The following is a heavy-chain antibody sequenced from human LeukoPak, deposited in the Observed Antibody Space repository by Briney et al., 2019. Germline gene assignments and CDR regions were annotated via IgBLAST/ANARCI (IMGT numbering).Heavy chain of an antibody. V-gene: IGHV1-2*02. J-gene: IGHJ5*02. CDR3: ARGLRGIAAAGTGCCTFDP. CDR1: GYTFTGYY. CDR2: INPNSGGT. D-gene: IGHD6-13*01. Sequence: GASVKVSCKASGYTFTGYYMHWVRQAPGQGLEWMGWINPNSGGTNYAQKFQGRVTMTRDTSISTAYMELSRLRSDDTAVYYCARGLRGIAAAGTGCCTFDPWGQGTLVTVSS.